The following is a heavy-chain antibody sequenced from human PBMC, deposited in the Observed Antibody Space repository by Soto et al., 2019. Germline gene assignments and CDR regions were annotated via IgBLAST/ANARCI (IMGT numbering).Heavy chain of an antibody. CDR3: AKDYYDILSGYPYYYYMDV. Sequence: SVKVSCKASGGTFSSYTISWVRQAPGQGLEWMGRIIPILGIANYAQKFQGRVTITADKSTSTAYMELSSLRSEDTAVYYCAKDYYDILSGYPYYYYMDVWGKGTTVTVSS. V-gene: IGHV1-69*04. J-gene: IGHJ6*03. CDR2: IIPILGIA. CDR1: GGTFSSYT. D-gene: IGHD3-9*01.